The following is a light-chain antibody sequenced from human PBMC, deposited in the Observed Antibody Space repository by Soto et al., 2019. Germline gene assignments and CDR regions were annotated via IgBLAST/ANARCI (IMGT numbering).Light chain of an antibody. CDR1: HSLVYGDENTY. CDR3: AQGTPWPIN. Sequence: EVVMTQSPLSLPVSLGQPVSISCWSSHSLVYGDENTYLSWLHQRPGQSPRRLIYLVSNRDSGVPDRFSGSGSGTTFTLKISRVGPEDVGVYYCAQGTPWPINFGQGTRLEIK. CDR2: LVS. V-gene: IGKV2-30*01. J-gene: IGKJ5*01.